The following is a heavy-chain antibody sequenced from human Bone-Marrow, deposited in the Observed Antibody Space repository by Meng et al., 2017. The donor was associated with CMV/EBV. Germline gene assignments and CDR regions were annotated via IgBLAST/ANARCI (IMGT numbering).Heavy chain of an antibody. D-gene: IGHD3-22*01. CDR2: IRYDGTYE. CDR1: GFTFSSYG. V-gene: IGHV3-30*02. CDR3: ARSPRGGYDASGYYPSPAPFDI. Sequence: GGSLRLSCAASGFTFSSYGMHWVRQAPGKGLEWVTFIRYDGTYELYIEAVKGRFTISRDNSRNTVYLQMNNLRAEDTAVYYCARSPRGGYDASGYYPSPAPFDIWGPGTLVTVSS. J-gene: IGHJ4*02.